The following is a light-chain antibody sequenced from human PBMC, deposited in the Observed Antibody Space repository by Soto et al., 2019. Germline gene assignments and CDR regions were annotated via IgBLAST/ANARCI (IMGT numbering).Light chain of an antibody. CDR2: RAS. J-gene: IGKJ3*01. CDR3: HQFGSSPLDT. V-gene: IGKV3-20*01. Sequence: EIVLTQSPGTLSLSPGERATLSCSASQTISIIFLAWYQQKPGQAPRLRIYRASIRDPVIQDRFIGSGSWTDLTLTISRLEPEDFAVYYCHQFGSSPLDTFGPGTKVEIK. CDR1: QTISIIF.